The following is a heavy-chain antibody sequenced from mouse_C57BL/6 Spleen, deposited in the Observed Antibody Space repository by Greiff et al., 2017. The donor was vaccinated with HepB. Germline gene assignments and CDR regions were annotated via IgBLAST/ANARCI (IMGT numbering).Heavy chain of an antibody. CDR3: ARHEGAYYSGYYAMDY. CDR2: FYPGSGSI. D-gene: IGHD2-12*01. CDR1: GYTFTEYT. J-gene: IGHJ4*01. V-gene: IGHV1-62-2*01. Sequence: VQLQESGAELVKPGASVKLSCKASGYTFTEYTIHWVKQRSGQGLEWIGWFYPGSGSIKYNEKFKDKATLTADKSSSTVYMELSRLTSEDSAVYFCARHEGAYYSGYYAMDYWGQGTSVTVSS.